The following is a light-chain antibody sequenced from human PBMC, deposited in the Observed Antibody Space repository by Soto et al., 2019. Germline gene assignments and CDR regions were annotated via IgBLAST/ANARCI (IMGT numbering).Light chain of an antibody. Sequence: DIVMTQSPDSLAVSLGERATINCKSSQSIFYSSNNKNYLAWYQQKPGHPPKLLIYWASTRESGXXDRFSGXXXXXXXXXXXXXXXAEDVAVYYCQQYYETPPYTFGQGTKLEIK. J-gene: IGKJ2*01. V-gene: IGKV4-1*01. CDR1: QSIFYSSNNKNY. CDR3: QQYYETPPYT. CDR2: WAS.